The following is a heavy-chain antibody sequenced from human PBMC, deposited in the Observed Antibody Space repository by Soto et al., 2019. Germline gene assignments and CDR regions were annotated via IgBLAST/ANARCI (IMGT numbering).Heavy chain of an antibody. CDR3: TRDQVYYSDY. CDR1: GFTCGDYA. Sequence: GSLSLSCTASGFTCGDYAMSWFRQAPGKGLEWVGFIRSKAYGGTTEYAASVKGRFTISRDDSKSIAYLQMNSLKTEDTAVYYCTRDQVYYSDYWRQGSLVTVTS. V-gene: IGHV3-49*03. CDR2: IRSKAYGGTT. J-gene: IGHJ4*02. D-gene: IGHD3-10*01.